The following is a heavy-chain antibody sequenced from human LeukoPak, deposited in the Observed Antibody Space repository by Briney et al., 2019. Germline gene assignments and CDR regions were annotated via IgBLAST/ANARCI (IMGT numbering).Heavy chain of an antibody. CDR3: ARDLSVEVATITDY. Sequence: ASVKVSCKASGYTFTGYYMHWVRQAPGQGLEWMGWINPNSGGTNYAQKFQGRVTMTRDTSISTAYMELSRLRSDDTAVYYCARDLSVEVATITDYWGQETLVTVSS. D-gene: IGHD5-24*01. CDR2: INPNSGGT. J-gene: IGHJ4*02. V-gene: IGHV1-2*02. CDR1: GYTFTGYY.